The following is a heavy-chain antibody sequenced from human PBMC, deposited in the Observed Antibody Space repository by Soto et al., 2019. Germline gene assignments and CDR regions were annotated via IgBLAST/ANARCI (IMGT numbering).Heavy chain of an antibody. Sequence: PSETLSLTCGVSGYSITSGFYWGWVRQSPGKGLEWIGSISYSAKTFYNPSFASRLSIAVDTSKNQFSLRLTSVTAADTALYYCTRGAGAPWVRFDSWGQGTLVTVSS. CDR1: GYSITSGFY. J-gene: IGHJ4*02. CDR2: ISYSAKT. D-gene: IGHD3-16*01. CDR3: TRGAGAPWVRFDS. V-gene: IGHV4-38-2*01.